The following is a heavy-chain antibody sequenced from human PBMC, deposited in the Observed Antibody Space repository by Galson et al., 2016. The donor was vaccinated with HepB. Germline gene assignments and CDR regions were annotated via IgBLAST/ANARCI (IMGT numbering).Heavy chain of an antibody. D-gene: IGHD6-6*01. CDR1: GGSIKSYY. J-gene: IGHJ4*02. V-gene: IGHV4-59*01. Sequence: SETLSLTCTVSGGSIKSYYWSWIRQPPGKGLEWIGHIYYSGSTNYNPSLKSRVTISADTSKNQLSLKLTSVPAADTAVYFCASRIARPGSSFDYWGQGTLVTVSS. CDR2: IYYSGST. CDR3: ASRIARPGSSFDY.